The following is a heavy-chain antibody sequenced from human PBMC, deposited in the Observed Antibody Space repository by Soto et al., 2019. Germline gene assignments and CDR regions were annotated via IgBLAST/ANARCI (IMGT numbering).Heavy chain of an antibody. J-gene: IGHJ5*02. CDR2: ISAYNGNT. V-gene: IGHV1-18*01. CDR1: GYTFTSYG. CDR3: ARDVDTAMVNWFDP. Sequence: GASVKVSCKASGYTFTSYGISWVRQAPGQGLEWMGWISAYNGNTNYAQKLQGRVTMTTDTSTSTAYMELRSLRSDDTAVYYCARDVDTAMVNWFDPWGQGTLVTDSS. D-gene: IGHD5-18*01.